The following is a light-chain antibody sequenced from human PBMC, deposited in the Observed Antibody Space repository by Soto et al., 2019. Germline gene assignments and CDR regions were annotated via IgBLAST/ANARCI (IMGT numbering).Light chain of an antibody. CDR1: SSNIGSNT. V-gene: IGLV1-44*01. CDR2: ADD. Sequence: QCVLTLPPSASGTPGQRFTISCSGSSSNIGSNTVNWYQQLPTTAPKLLIYADDQRPSGVPDRFSGSKHGTSASLAISGLQSEDEADYYCAAWDDNLNGPVSGTGTKVTVL. J-gene: IGLJ1*01. CDR3: AAWDDNLNGPV.